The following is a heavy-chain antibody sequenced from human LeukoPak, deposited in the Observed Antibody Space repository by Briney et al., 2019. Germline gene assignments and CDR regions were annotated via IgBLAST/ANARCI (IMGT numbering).Heavy chain of an antibody. CDR2: IYYSGAI. CDR1: GDSMRSYF. Sequence: SETLSLTCSVSGDSMRSYFWSWIRQPPGKGLEWIGYIYYSGAINYNPFLKSRVTISVDASKKQFSLKLSSVTAADTAVYYCARIDYGDYDAFDIWGQGTMVTVSS. CDR3: ARIDYGDYDAFDI. D-gene: IGHD4-17*01. J-gene: IGHJ3*02. V-gene: IGHV4-59*01.